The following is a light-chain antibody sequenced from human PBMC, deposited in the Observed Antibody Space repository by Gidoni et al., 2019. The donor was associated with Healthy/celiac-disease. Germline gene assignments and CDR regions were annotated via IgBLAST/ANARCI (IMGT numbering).Light chain of an antibody. CDR3: QQYGSSPPMT. V-gene: IGKV3-20*01. CDR2: GAS. J-gene: IGKJ1*01. CDR1: PSASSSY. Sequence: IVFTQSPRTLSLSPGERASLSCRASPSASSSYLDWYQQKPGQAPRLLIYGASSRATGIPDRFSGSGSGTDFTLTISRLEPEDFAVYYCQQYGSSPPMTFGQGTKVEIK.